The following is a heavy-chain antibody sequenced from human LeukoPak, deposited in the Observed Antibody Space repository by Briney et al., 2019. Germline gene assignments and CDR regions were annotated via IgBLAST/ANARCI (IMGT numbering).Heavy chain of an antibody. CDR3: AKGGCSGGSCYSPPHY. CDR1: GFTFSSYG. CDR2: ISGSGGST. J-gene: IGHJ4*02. Sequence: GGTLRLSCAASGFTFSSYGMSWVRQAPGKGLEWVSGISGSGGSTYYADSVKGRFTISRDNSKNTLYLQMNSLRAEDTAVYYCAKGGCSGGSCYSPPHYWGQGTLVTVSS. V-gene: IGHV3-23*01. D-gene: IGHD2-15*01.